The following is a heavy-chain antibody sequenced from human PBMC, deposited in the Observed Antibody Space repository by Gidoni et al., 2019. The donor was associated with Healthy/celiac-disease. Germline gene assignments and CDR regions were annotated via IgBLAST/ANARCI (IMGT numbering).Heavy chain of an antibody. V-gene: IGHV3-30*01. CDR2: ISYDGSNK. J-gene: IGHJ3*02. Sequence: QVQLVESGGGVVQPGRSLRLSCAASGFTFSCYAMHWVRQAPGKGLEWVAVISYDGSNKYYADSVKGRFTISRDNSKNTLYLQMNSLRAEDTAVYYCARSKYSFDAFDIWGQGTMVTVSS. CDR1: GFTFSCYA. CDR3: ARSKYSFDAFDI. D-gene: IGHD5-18*01.